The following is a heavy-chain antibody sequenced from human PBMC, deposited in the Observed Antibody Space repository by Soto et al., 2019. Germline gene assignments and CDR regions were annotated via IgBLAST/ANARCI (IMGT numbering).Heavy chain of an antibody. V-gene: IGHV1-58*01. J-gene: IGHJ6*02. Sequence: SVKVSCKASGITFRRTAVQWMRQARGQRLEWIGRIVVGTGSTTYAQIVQERIAITRDMSTNTAYMELSGLRADDSALYYCVRDFRRFLEWPTKGYHYFGVDAWGRGTTVTVSS. CDR2: IVVGTGST. CDR3: VRDFRRFLEWPTKGYHYFGVDA. CDR1: GITFRRTA. D-gene: IGHD3-3*01.